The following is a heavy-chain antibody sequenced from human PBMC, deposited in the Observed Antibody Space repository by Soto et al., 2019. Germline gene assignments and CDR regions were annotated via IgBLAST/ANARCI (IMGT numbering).Heavy chain of an antibody. Sequence: QAQLEQSGGEVKKPGSSVKVSCKASRVAFSKSIVTWVRQAPGLGLEWVGGIIPIFGTANYAQKFQGRVTITANESTSTSYMEVNNLRSEDTAVYYCAKVRYSSPMGYYYGMDVWGQGTTVTVSS. V-gene: IGHV1-69*01. J-gene: IGHJ6*02. D-gene: IGHD6-19*01. CDR1: RVAFSKSI. CDR2: IIPIFGTA. CDR3: AKVRYSSPMGYYYGMDV.